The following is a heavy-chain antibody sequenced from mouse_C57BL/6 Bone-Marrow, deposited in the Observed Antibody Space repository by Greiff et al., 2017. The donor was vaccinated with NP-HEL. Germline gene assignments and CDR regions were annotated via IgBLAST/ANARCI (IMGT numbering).Heavy chain of an antibody. CDR2: IWTGGGT. J-gene: IGHJ3*01. V-gene: IGHV2-9-1*01. CDR1: GFSLTSYA. Sequence: VKVVESGPGLVAPSQSLSITCTVSGFSLTSYAISWVRQPPGKGLDWLGVIWTGGGTNYHSALKSRLSISKDNSKSQVFLKMNSLQTDDTARYYCARENYYGSSGFAYWGQGTLVTVSA. CDR3: ARENYYGSSGFAY. D-gene: IGHD1-1*01.